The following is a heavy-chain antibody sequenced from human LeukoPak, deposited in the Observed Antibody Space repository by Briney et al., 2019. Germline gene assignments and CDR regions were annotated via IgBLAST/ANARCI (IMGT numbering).Heavy chain of an antibody. CDR3: ARDDSSRDGSGGYHD. J-gene: IGHJ4*02. CDR1: GDSINSYH. D-gene: IGHD3-22*01. CDR2: VHISGST. Sequence: PSETLSLTCTVSGDSINSYHWSWIRQSAGKGLQWSGRVHISGSTNYNPSLRSRVAISMDKSKNQFSLKLNSVTAADTAVYYCARDDSSRDGSGGYHDWGQGTLVTVSS. V-gene: IGHV4-4*07.